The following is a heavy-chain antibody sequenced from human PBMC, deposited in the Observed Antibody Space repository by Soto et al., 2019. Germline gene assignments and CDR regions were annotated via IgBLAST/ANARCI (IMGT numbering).Heavy chain of an antibody. CDR2: IIPIFGTA. CDR1: GGTFSSYA. D-gene: IGHD1-7*01. Sequence: GASVKVSCKASGGTFSSYAISWVRQAPGQGLEWMGGIIPIFGTADYAQKLQGRVTMTTDTSSSTAYMELRSLRSDDTAVYYCARDREYNWNYNWFDPWGQGTLVTVSS. J-gene: IGHJ5*02. V-gene: IGHV1-69*05. CDR3: ARDREYNWNYNWFDP.